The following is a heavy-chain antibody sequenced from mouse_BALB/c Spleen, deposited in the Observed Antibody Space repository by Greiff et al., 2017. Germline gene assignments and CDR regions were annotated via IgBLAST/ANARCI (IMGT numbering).Heavy chain of an antibody. CDR2: IYPGNVNT. V-gene: IGHV1S56*01. D-gene: IGHD2-3*01. J-gene: IGHJ4*01. Sequence: VKLVESGPELVKPGASVRISCKASGYTFTSYYIHWVKQRPGQGLEWIGWIYPGNVNTKYNEKFKGKATLTADKSSSTAYMQLSSLTSEDSAVYFCARSDDGYYPRLRYAMDYWGQGTSVTVSS. CDR1: GYTFTSYY. CDR3: ARSDDGYYPRLRYAMDY.